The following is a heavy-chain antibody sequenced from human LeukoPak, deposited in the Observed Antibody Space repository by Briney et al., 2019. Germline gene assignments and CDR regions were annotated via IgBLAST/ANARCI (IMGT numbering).Heavy chain of an antibody. Sequence: GGSLRLSCAASGFTFSSYAMSCVRQAPGKGLECVSSISGSGDNTYYADSVKDRFSISRDNSKTTVSLQMNSLRAEDTAVYYCAKGRGTAVTSAANYWGQGTLVTVSS. CDR1: GFTFSSYA. V-gene: IGHV3-23*01. J-gene: IGHJ4*02. CDR3: AKGRGTAVTSAANY. D-gene: IGHD4-17*01. CDR2: ISGSGDNT.